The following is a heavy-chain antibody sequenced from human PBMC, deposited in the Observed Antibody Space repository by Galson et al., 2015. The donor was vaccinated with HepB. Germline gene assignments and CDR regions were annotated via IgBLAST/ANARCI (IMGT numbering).Heavy chain of an antibody. CDR2: ISYDGSNK. D-gene: IGHD3-22*01. Sequence: SLRLSCAASGFTFSSYAMHWVRQAPGKGLEWVAVISYDGSNKYYADSVKGRFTISRDNSKNTLYLQMNSLRAEDTAVYYCAKELQPYYDSSGHEYYFDYWGQGTLVTVSS. CDR1: GFTFSSYA. J-gene: IGHJ4*02. V-gene: IGHV3-30*04. CDR3: AKELQPYYDSSGHEYYFDY.